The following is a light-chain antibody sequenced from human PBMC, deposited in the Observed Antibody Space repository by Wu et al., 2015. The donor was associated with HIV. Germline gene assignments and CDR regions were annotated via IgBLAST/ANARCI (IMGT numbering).Light chain of an antibody. CDR3: QQYNNWPLT. V-gene: IGKV3D-15*01. J-gene: IGKJ4*01. Sequence: EVVLTQSPGTLSLSPGERATLSCRASQSVSNNLAWYRQRPGQAPRLLISGASTRATGIAARFSASGSGTDFTLTISSMQSEDFAIYYCQQYNNWPLTFGGGTKVEIK. CDR1: QSVSNN. CDR2: GAS.